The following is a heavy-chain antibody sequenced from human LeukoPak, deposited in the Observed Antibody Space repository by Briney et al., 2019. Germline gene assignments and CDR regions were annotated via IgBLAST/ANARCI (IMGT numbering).Heavy chain of an antibody. J-gene: IGHJ4*02. Sequence: GGSLRLSCAASGFSFSGYAMHWVRRAPGKGPEWVAVISSDGNAQYYADSVKGRFTISRDNSKNTLSLQMNSLKTEDTAIYYCAKDYIWMTTGGYFDYWGQGTLVIVSS. CDR1: GFSFSGYA. CDR3: AKDYIWMTTGGYFDY. CDR2: ISSDGNAQ. D-gene: IGHD4-11*01. V-gene: IGHV3-30*04.